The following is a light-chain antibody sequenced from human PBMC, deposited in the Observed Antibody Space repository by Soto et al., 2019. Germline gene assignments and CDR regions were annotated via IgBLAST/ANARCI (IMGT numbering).Light chain of an antibody. CDR3: QKYNSVPHT. Sequence: DIQMTQSPSFLSASVGDRVTITCRASQVIYTYLAWYQQKPGTVPKLLIYAASTLQSGVPSRFSGSGSGTDFTLTISSLQPEDVATYYCQKYNSVPHTFGQGTKVEIK. J-gene: IGKJ2*01. CDR1: QVIYTY. CDR2: AAS. V-gene: IGKV1-27*01.